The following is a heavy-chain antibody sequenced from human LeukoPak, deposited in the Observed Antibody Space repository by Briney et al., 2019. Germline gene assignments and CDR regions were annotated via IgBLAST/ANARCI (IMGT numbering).Heavy chain of an antibody. CDR2: IYSGGST. D-gene: IGHD4-23*01. J-gene: IGHJ3*02. Sequence: GGSLRLSCAASGFTVSSNYMSWVRQAPGKGLEWVSVIYSGGSTYYADSVKGRFTISRDNSKNTLYLQMNSLRAEDTAVYYCARAPRLRWYPDAFDIWGQGTMVTVSS. CDR1: GFTVSSNY. CDR3: ARAPRLRWYPDAFDI. V-gene: IGHV3-66*01.